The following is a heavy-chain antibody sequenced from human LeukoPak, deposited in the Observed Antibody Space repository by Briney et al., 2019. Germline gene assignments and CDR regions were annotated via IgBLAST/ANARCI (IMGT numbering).Heavy chain of an antibody. J-gene: IGHJ3*02. CDR2: INHSGST. CDR1: GGSFSGYY. CDR3: ARGLRITMIVGGPNAFDI. Sequence: SETLSLTCAVYGGSFSGYYWSWIRQPPGKGLEWIGEINHSGSTNYNPSLKSRVTISVDTSKNQFSLKLSSVTAADTAVYYCARGLRITMIVGGPNAFDIWGQGTMVTVSS. V-gene: IGHV4-34*01. D-gene: IGHD3-22*01.